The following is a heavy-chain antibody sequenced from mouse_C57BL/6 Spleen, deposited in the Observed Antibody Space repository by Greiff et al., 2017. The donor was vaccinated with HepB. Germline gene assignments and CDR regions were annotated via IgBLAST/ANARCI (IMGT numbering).Heavy chain of an antibody. D-gene: IGHD2-1*01. CDR2: IYPRSGNT. V-gene: IGHV1-81*01. CDR3: AREADMSGNYY. Sequence: LVESGAELARPGASVKLSCKASGYTFTSYGISWVKQRTGQGLEWIGEIYPRSGNTYYNEKFKGKATLTADKSSSTAYMELRSLTSEDSAVYFCAREADMSGNYYWGQGTTLTVSS. J-gene: IGHJ2*01. CDR1: GYTFTSYG.